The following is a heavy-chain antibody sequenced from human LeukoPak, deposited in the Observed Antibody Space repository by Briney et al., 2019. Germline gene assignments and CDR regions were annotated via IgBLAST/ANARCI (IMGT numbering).Heavy chain of an antibody. CDR1: GYTFSNAW. CDR2: IKGKTDGWTT. D-gene: IGHD2-15*01. J-gene: IGHJ4*02. Sequence: GGSLRLSCAASGYTFSNAWMSWLRQAPGKGLEWVGRIKGKTDGWTTDYAAPVKGTFTISKDDSKNTVFLQMNDLKTEDTAIYYCTTVLYCSGDSCYSYSFDYWGQGTLVTVSS. V-gene: IGHV3-15*01. CDR3: TTVLYCSGDSCYSYSFDY.